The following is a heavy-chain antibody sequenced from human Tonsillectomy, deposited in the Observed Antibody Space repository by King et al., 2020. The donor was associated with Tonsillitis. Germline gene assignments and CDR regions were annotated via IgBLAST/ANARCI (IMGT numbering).Heavy chain of an antibody. D-gene: IGHD1-26*01. CDR1: GGSISSYY. Sequence: QLQESGPGLVKPSETLSLTCTVSGGSISSYYWSWIRQPAGKGLEWIGRIYTSGSTNYNPSLKSRVTMSVDTSKNQFSLKLSSVTAADTAVYYCARDRKARVGAKFPFDIWGQGTMVTVSS. J-gene: IGHJ3*02. CDR2: IYTSGST. CDR3: ARDRKARVGAKFPFDI. V-gene: IGHV4-4*07.